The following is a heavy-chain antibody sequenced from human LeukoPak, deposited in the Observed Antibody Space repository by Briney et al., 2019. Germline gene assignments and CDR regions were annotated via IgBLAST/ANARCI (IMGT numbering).Heavy chain of an antibody. Sequence: ASVKVSCKASGYMFTGHYMHWVRQAPGQGLEFLAWIKGDSGIPNYAQKFQGRVTLTRDTSISTAYMQLTEQTSDDTAVYYCARELQYSREGYAFDLWGQGTMVTVSS. CDR2: IKGDSGIP. CDR1: GYMFTGHY. CDR3: ARELQYSREGYAFDL. V-gene: IGHV1-2*02. D-gene: IGHD4-11*01. J-gene: IGHJ3*01.